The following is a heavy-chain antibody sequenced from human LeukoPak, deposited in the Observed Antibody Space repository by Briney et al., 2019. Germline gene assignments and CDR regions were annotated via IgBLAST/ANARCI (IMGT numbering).Heavy chain of an antibody. CDR3: ADYRKPQGLDY. D-gene: IGHD1-14*01. V-gene: IGHV3-23*01. Sequence: GSLRLSCAVSRFAFSTYAMTWVRQAPGQGLEYVSTISSNGADTYYADSVKGRFTISRDNSKNTLYLQMTSLRVEDTAVYYCADYRKPQGLDYWGQGTLVTASS. CDR1: RFAFSTYA. J-gene: IGHJ4*02. CDR2: ISSNGADT.